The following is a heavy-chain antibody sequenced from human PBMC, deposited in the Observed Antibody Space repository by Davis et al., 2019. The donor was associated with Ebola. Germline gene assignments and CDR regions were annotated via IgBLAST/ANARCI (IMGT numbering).Heavy chain of an antibody. CDR1: GFTFRSYW. CDR3: ARGSRNMDV. V-gene: IGHV3-7*03. CDR2: IKEDGSEK. Sequence: PGGSLRLSCAASGFTFRSYWMSWVRQAPGTGLAWVAKIKEDGSEKLEVDSVKGRFTISRDNAKDSLYLQMNSLRAEDTAVYYCARGSRNMDVWGQGTTVTVSS. J-gene: IGHJ6*02.